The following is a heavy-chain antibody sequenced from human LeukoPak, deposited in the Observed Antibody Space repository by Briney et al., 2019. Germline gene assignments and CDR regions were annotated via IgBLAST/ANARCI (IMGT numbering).Heavy chain of an antibody. CDR1: GCTFSSYW. CDR2: IKQDGSEK. Sequence: GGTLRLSCAASGCTFSSYWMSWVRQAPGKGLEWVANIKQDGSEKYYVDSVKGRFTISRDNAKNSLYLQMNSLRAEDTAVYYCARGYTAGIYWGQGTLVTVSS. J-gene: IGHJ4*02. V-gene: IGHV3-7*03. CDR3: ARGYTAGIY. D-gene: IGHD5-18*01.